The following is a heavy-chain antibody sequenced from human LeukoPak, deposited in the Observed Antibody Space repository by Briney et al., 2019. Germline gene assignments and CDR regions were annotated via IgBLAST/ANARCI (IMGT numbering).Heavy chain of an antibody. Sequence: GGSLRLSCAASGFTFSSYAMSWVRQAPGKGLEWVSAISGSGGSTYYADSVKGRFTISRDNSKNTLYLQMNSLRAEDTAVYYCAKGPRNYYDSSGYYAPDYWGQGTLVTVSS. CDR1: GFTFSSYA. J-gene: IGHJ4*02. CDR3: AKGPRNYYDSSGYYAPDY. CDR2: ISGSGGST. V-gene: IGHV3-23*01. D-gene: IGHD3-22*01.